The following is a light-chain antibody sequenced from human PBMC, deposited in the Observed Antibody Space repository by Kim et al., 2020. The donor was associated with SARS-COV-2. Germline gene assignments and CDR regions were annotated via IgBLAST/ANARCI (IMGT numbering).Light chain of an antibody. V-gene: IGKV1-27*01. CDR2: AAS. CDR3: QKYNSARWT. Sequence: ASGGDRDTITCRASQGLSNDLAWYQQKPGKVPKLLSYAASTLQSGVPSRFSGSGSGTDFTLTISSLQPEDVATYYCQKYNSARWTFGQGTTLEIK. CDR1: QGLSND. J-gene: IGKJ5*01.